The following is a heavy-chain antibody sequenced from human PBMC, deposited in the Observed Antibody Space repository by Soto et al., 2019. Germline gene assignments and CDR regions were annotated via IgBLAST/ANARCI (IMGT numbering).Heavy chain of an antibody. Sequence: SETLSLTCTVSGGSVSSGGYFWSWIRQPPGEGLEWIGHIYNSGSTYSNPSLRGRVTISVDTSKSQFSLKVSSVTAADTAVYYCARGPGADKIDCWGQGTLVTVSS. CDR3: ARGPGADKIDC. V-gene: IGHV4-30-4*01. J-gene: IGHJ4*02. CDR1: GGSVSSGGYF. CDR2: IYNSGST.